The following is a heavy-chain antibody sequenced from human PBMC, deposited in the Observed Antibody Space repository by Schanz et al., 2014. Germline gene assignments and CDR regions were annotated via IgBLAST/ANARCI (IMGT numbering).Heavy chain of an antibody. J-gene: IGHJ5*02. D-gene: IGHD1-26*01. CDR1: GFTFRTYA. CDR2: ISYDGSNK. CDR3: ARDPSGSYGWFDP. V-gene: IGHV3-30*04. Sequence: QVQLVESGGGVVQPGGSLRLSCTVSGFTFRTYAVHWVRQAPGMGLEWVAVISYDGSNKYYADSVKGRFTISRDNSKNTLYLQMNSLRAEDTAVYYCARDPSGSYGWFDPWGQGTLVSVSS.